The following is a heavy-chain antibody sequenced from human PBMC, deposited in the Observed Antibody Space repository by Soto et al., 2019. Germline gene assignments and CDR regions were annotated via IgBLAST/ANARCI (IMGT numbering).Heavy chain of an antibody. D-gene: IGHD6-13*01. CDR1: GGTFSSDT. Sequence: SVKVSCKASGGTFSSDTIGWVRQAPGQGLEWMGRIIPILGIANYAQKFQGRVTITADKSTSTAYMELSSLRSEDTAVYYCARDPSTLKDSSRDYWGQGTLVTSPQ. J-gene: IGHJ4*02. CDR2: IIPILGIA. V-gene: IGHV1-69*04. CDR3: ARDPSTLKDSSRDY.